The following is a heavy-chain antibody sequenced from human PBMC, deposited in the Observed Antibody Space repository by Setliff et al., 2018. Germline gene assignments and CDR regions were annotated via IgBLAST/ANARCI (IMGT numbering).Heavy chain of an antibody. CDR1: GGTFSSYA. CDR3: AREGVDTRSSTDYRYYMDV. V-gene: IGHV1-69*13. J-gene: IGHJ6*03. CDR2: IIPIFGTA. D-gene: IGHD5-18*01. Sequence: SVKVSCKASGGTFSSYAISWVRQAPGQGLEWMGGIIPIFGTANYAQKFQGRVTITADESTSTAYMELSSLRTEDTAVYYCAREGVDTRSSTDYRYYMDVWGKGTTVTVSS.